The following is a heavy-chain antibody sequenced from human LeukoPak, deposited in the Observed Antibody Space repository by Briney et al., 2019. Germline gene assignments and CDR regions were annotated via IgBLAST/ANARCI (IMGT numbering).Heavy chain of an antibody. CDR3: AREAINWNYRDY. V-gene: IGHV4-30-4*08. J-gene: IGHJ4*02. Sequence: PSETLSLTCTVSGGSISSGDYYWSWIRQPPGKGLEWIGYIYYSGSTYYNPSLKSRVTISVDTSKNQFSLKLSSVTAADTAVYYCAREAINWNYRDYWGQGTLVTVSS. CDR2: IYYSGST. D-gene: IGHD1-1*01. CDR1: GGSISSGDYY.